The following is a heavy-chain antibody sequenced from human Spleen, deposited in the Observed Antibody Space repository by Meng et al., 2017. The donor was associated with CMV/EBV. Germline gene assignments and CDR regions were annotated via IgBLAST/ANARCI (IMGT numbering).Heavy chain of an antibody. J-gene: IGHJ4*02. CDR3: AKDWLITGAAGVFDY. CDR1: EFTFSSYN. Sequence: GGSLRLSCVASEFTFSSYNMNWVRQAPGKGLEWVANIKQDGSEKYYADSVKGRFTISRDNSKNTVFLQMNGLRAEDTAVYYCAKDWLITGAAGVFDYWGQGTLVTVSS. V-gene: IGHV3-7*01. D-gene: IGHD1-26*01. CDR2: IKQDGSEK.